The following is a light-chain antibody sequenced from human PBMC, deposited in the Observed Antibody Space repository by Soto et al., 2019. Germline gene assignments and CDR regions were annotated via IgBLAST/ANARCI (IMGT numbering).Light chain of an antibody. CDR3: QQSYTAPLT. CDR2: AAS. Sequence: DIPMTQSPSSLSASVGDRVTITCRASQSISSYLNWYQQKPGKAPKLLIYAASSLQRGVPSRFSGSGSGTDFTITIISLQPEDFAAYYCQQSYTAPLTFGGGTKVYLK. J-gene: IGKJ4*01. CDR1: QSISSY. V-gene: IGKV1-39*01.